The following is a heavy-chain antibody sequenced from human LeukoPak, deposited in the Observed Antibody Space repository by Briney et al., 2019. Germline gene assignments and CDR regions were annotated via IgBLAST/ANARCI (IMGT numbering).Heavy chain of an antibody. D-gene: IGHD2-15*01. CDR3: AKSWALGYCSGGSCYMSDY. J-gene: IGHJ4*02. Sequence: GGSLRLSCAASGFTFSSYGMHWVRQAPGKGLEWVAVISFDGSNNYYADSVKGRFAISRDNSKSTLYPHMDGLRAEDTAVYYCAKSWALGYCSGGSCYMSDYWGQGTLVTVSS. CDR1: GFTFSSYG. CDR2: ISFDGSNN. V-gene: IGHV3-30*18.